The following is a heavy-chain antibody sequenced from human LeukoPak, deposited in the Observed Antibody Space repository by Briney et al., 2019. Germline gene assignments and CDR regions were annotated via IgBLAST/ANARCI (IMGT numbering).Heavy chain of an antibody. Sequence: GGSLRLSCAASGFTFSSYWMSWVRQAPGKGLEWVANIKQDGSEKYYVDSVKGRFTISRDNAKNSLYLQMNSLRAEDTAVHYCARRKYYYEDRDAFDIWGQGTMVTVSS. J-gene: IGHJ3*02. V-gene: IGHV3-7*01. CDR2: IKQDGSEK. CDR3: ARRKYYYEDRDAFDI. D-gene: IGHD3-22*01. CDR1: GFTFSSYW.